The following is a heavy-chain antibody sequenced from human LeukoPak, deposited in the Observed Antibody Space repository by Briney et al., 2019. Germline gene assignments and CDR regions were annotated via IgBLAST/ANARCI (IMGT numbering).Heavy chain of an antibody. J-gene: IGHJ4*02. CDR3: ARLRDGRWLLED. D-gene: IGHD5-24*01. Sequence: SETLSLTCTASGGSISSSGYYWGWIRQPPGKGLEWIASINYSGTTYYNPSLKSRVTISEDRSKNQFSLKLSSVTAADTAVYYCARLRDGRWLLEDWGQGTLVTVSS. V-gene: IGHV4-39*01. CDR2: INYSGTT. CDR1: GGSISSSGYY.